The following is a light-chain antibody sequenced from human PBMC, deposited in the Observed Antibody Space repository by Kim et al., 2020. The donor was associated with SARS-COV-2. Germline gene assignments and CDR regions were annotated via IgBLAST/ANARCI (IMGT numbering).Light chain of an antibody. CDR3: NSRESGVNHVV. CDR1: SLRSYY. J-gene: IGLJ3*02. CDR2: EKN. V-gene: IGLV3-19*01. Sequence: ALEQTISITCQGDSLRSYYASWYQQKPGPAPVLVIYEKNNRPSGIPDRFSSSSSGNTASLTITGAQAEDEADYYCNSRESGVNHVVFGGGTRLTVL.